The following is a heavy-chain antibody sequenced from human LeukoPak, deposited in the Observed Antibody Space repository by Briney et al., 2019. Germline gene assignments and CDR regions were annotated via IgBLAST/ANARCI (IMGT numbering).Heavy chain of an antibody. CDR3: ARDIGGRAAAGWFDP. J-gene: IGHJ5*02. D-gene: IGHD6-13*01. V-gene: IGHV3-74*01. CDR2: INSDGSSI. CDR1: GLTFSSYW. Sequence: GGSLRLSCAASGLTFSSYWMHWVRQGPGKGLVWVSRINSDGSSIRYAASVKGRFTISRDNAKNTLYLQMNSLRAEDTAVYYCARDIGGRAAAGWFDPWGQGTLVTVSS.